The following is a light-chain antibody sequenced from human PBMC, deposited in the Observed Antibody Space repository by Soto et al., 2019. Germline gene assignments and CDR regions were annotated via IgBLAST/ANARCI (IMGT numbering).Light chain of an antibody. CDR3: SSYTSSITYV. CDR1: SSDVGGYNY. V-gene: IGLV2-14*01. J-gene: IGLJ1*01. CDR2: EVS. Sequence: QSVMTKPASVSRSPGQSITISCTGTSSDVGGYNYVSWYQQHPGKAPKFLIYEVSNRPSGVSNRFSGSKSGNTASLTISGLQAEDEADYYCSSYTSSITYVFGTGTKVTVL.